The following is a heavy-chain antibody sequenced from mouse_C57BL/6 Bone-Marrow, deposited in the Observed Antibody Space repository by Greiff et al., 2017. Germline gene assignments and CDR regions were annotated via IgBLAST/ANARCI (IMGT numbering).Heavy chain of an antibody. CDR2: IYPSDSET. V-gene: IGHV1-61*01. D-gene: IGHD2-14*01. Sequence: VQLQQPGAELVRPGSSVKLSCKASGYTFTSYWMDWVKQRPGQGLEGIGNIYPSDSETHYNQKFKDKATVTVDKSSSTAYMQLSSLTSEDSAVYYCARGYSLFDDWGQGATLTVSS. J-gene: IGHJ2*01. CDR3: ARGYSLFDD. CDR1: GYTFTSYW.